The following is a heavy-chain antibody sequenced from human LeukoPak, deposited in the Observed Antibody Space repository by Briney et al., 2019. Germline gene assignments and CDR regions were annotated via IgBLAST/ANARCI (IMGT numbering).Heavy chain of an antibody. J-gene: IGHJ4*02. CDR1: GFTFSSYA. CDR3: ARANSIAAAGDY. Sequence: GSLRLSCAASGFTFSSYAMSWVRQAPGKGLEWVSAISGSGGSTYYADSVKGRFTISRDNSKNTLYLQMNSLRAEDTAVYYCARANSIAAAGDYWGQGTLVTVSS. D-gene: IGHD6-13*01. CDR2: ISGSGGST. V-gene: IGHV3-23*01.